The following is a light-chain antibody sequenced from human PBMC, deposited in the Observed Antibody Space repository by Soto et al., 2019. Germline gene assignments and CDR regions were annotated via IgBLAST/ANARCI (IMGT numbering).Light chain of an antibody. CDR3: VSYTSSTTYV. Sequence: QSALTQPASVSGSPGQSITISCTGTSSDVGGYNFVSWYQQHPGKTPKLLIYGVSNRPSGVSNRFSGSKSGSTASLIISRLQTEDEADYYCVSYTSSTTYVFGTGTKVTVL. CDR1: SSDVGGYNF. V-gene: IGLV2-14*01. J-gene: IGLJ1*01. CDR2: GVS.